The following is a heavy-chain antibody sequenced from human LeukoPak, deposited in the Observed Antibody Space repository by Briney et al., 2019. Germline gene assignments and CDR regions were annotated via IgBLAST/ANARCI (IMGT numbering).Heavy chain of an antibody. D-gene: IGHD5-24*01. CDR2: ISSSGSPT. Sequence: PGGSLRLSCEASGFRFSGYEMNWVRQAPGKGLEWLSYISSSGSPTYYADSVKGRFTISRDNAKNSLYLQMNSLRAEDTAVYYCARGWDPQLENRAFDIWGQGTMVTVSS. J-gene: IGHJ3*02. CDR3: ARGWDPQLENRAFDI. CDR1: GFRFSGYE. V-gene: IGHV3-48*03.